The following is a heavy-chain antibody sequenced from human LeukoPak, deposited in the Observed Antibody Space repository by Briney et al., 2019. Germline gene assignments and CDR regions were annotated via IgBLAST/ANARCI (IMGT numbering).Heavy chain of an antibody. CDR2: ILTSGGT. V-gene: IGHV3-23*01. D-gene: IGHD3-10*01. CDR3: AKDRIYADGLWDFDY. J-gene: IGHJ4*02. CDR1: GFTFSTYT. Sequence: GGFLRLSCTASGFTFSTYTMSWVRQAPGEGLKWVSGILTSGGTYYADSVKGRFTISRDNSKNMLYLQMNSLRADDTAVYYCAKDRIYADGLWDFDYWGQGTLVTVSS.